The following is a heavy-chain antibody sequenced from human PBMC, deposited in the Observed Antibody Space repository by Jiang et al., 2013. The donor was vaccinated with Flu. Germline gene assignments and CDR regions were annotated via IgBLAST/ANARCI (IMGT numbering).Heavy chain of an antibody. D-gene: IGHD3-10*01. CDR2: ISGGTTYK. J-gene: IGHJ6*02. Sequence: VQLLESGGGLVQPGGSLRLSCAASGFPFRFYTMNWVRQAPGKGLEWVSSISGGTTYKYYADSVKGRFTISRDNAKNSLFLQMNSLRADDTAVYYCATDRTMVRGVDSFYSSGMDVVGPRDHGHRLL. CDR3: ATDRTMVRGVDSFYSSGMDV. CDR1: GFPFRFYT. V-gene: IGHV3-21*01.